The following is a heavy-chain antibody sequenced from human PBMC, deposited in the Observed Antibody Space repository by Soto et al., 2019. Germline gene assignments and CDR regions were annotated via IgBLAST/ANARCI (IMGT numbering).Heavy chain of an antibody. J-gene: IGHJ6*02. CDR2: INHSGST. CDR1: GGSFSGYY. Sequence: PSETLSLTCAVYGGSFSGYYWSWIRQPPGKGLEWIGEINHSGSTNYNPSLKSRVTISVDTSKNQFSLKLSSVTAADTAVYYCARVGLPGGMDVWGQGTTVTVSS. V-gene: IGHV4-34*01. CDR3: ARVGLPGGMDV.